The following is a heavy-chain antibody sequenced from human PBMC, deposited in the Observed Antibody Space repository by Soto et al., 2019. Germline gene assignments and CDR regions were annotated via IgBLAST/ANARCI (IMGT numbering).Heavy chain of an antibody. V-gene: IGHV3-23*01. Sequence: GGSLRLSCAASGFTFSSYAMSWVRQAPGKGLEWVSAISGSGGSTYYADSVKGRFTISRDNSKNTLYLQMNSLRAEDTAVYYCATDYDILTGYQDDYWGQGTLVTVSS. CDR2: ISGSGGST. D-gene: IGHD3-9*01. J-gene: IGHJ4*02. CDR1: GFTFSSYA. CDR3: ATDYDILTGYQDDY.